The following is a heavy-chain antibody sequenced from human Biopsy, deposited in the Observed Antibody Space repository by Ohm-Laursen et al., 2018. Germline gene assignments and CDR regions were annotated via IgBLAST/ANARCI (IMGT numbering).Heavy chain of an antibody. CDR2: IYSSGST. D-gene: IGHD1-26*01. V-gene: IGHV4-4*07. Sequence: SDTLSLTCTVSGGSISNYYWSWIRQPAGKGLEWIGRIYSSGSTNYNPSLKSRVTMSVDTSRNQFSLNLRSVTAADTAVYYCARGTGRYYVYGAFDIWGQGTVVTVSS. CDR1: GGSISNYY. J-gene: IGHJ3*02. CDR3: ARGTGRYYVYGAFDI.